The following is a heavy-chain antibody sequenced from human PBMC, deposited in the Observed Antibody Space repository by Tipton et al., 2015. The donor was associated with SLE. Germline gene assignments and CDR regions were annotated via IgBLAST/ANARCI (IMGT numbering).Heavy chain of an antibody. CDR2: IYYSGST. CDR3: ARVGRIFPFDY. CDR1: GGSISSYY. Sequence: LRLSCTVSGGSISSYYWSWIRQPPGKGLEWIGYIYYSGSTNYNPSLKSRVTISVDTSKHQFSLKLSSVTAADTAVYYCARVGRIFPFDYWGQGTLVTVSS. D-gene: IGHD2-15*01. V-gene: IGHV4-59*01. J-gene: IGHJ4*02.